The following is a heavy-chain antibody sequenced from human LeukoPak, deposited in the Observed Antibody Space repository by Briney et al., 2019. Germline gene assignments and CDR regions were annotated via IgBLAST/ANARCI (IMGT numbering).Heavy chain of an antibody. CDR1: GFTFSSYW. V-gene: IGHV3-74*01. D-gene: IGHD3-10*01. CDR3: ARVLTYYYGSGSRAVDY. CDR2: INSDGSST. J-gene: IGHJ4*02. Sequence: GGSLRLSCAASGFTFSSYWMHWVCQAPGKGLVWVSRINSDGSSTSYADSVKGRFTISRDNAKNTLYLQMNSLRAEDTAVYYCARVLTYYYGSGSRAVDYWGRGTLVTVSS.